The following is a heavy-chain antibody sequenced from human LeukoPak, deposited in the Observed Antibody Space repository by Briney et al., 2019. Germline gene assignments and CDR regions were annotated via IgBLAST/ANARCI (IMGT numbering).Heavy chain of an antibody. J-gene: IGHJ3*02. CDR1: GFTFSSYW. V-gene: IGHV3-7*01. Sequence: GGSLRLSCAASGFTFSSYWMSWVRQAPGKGLEWVANIRQDGSEKYYVDSVKGRFTISKDNAKNSLYPQLNSLRAEDTAVYYCARGGTLYAFDIWGQGTMVTVSS. CDR3: ARGGTLYAFDI. CDR2: IRQDGSEK. D-gene: IGHD2-15*01.